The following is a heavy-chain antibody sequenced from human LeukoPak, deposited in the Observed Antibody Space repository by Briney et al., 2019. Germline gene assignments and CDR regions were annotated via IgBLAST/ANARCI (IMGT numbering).Heavy chain of an antibody. CDR3: ARLGGWYFDY. V-gene: IGHV3-7*05. Sequence: PGGSLRLSCAASGFTFNNYWMSWVRQARAKGLEWVANIKQDGSETYHVDSVQGRFTISRDNTKNSLYLQMNSLRAEDTAVYYCARLGGWYFDYWGQGTLVTVSS. CDR1: GFTFNNYW. D-gene: IGHD6-19*01. J-gene: IGHJ4*02. CDR2: IKQDGSET.